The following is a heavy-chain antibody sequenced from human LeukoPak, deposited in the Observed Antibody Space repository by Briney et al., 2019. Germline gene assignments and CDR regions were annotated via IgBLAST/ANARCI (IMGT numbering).Heavy chain of an antibody. D-gene: IGHD3-22*01. CDR2: IYYSGST. CDR3: ASLGPVPYYYDSSGYYYRAYYYYYMDV. Sequence: TPETLSLTCTVSGGSISSYYWSWIRQPPGKGLEWIGYIYYSGSTNYNPSLKSRVTISVDTSKNQFSLKLSSVTAADTAVYYCASLGPVPYYYDSSGYYYRAYYYYYMDVWGKGTTVTVSS. J-gene: IGHJ6*03. V-gene: IGHV4-59*01. CDR1: GGSISSYY.